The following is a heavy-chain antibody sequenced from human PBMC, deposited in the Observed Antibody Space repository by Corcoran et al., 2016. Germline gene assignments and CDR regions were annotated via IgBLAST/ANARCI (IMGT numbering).Heavy chain of an antibody. J-gene: IGHJ2*01. Sequence: QVQLVESGGGLVKPGGSLRLSCAASGFTFSDYYMSWIRQAPGKGLEWVSYISSSSSYTNYADSVKGRFTISRDNAKNSLYLQMNSLRAEETAGYYGARDLSTDTYDDVWGSYRFDWYVDLWGRGTLVTVSS. V-gene: IGHV3-11*06. CDR1: GFTFSDYY. CDR2: ISSSSSYT. CDR3: ARDLSTDTYDDVWGSYRFDWYVDL. D-gene: IGHD3-16*02.